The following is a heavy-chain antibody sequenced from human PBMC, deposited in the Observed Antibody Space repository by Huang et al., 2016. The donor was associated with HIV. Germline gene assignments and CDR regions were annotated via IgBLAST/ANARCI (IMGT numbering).Heavy chain of an antibody. Sequence: QVQLVQSGAEFKKPGASLKLSCAASGYIFTTYSIHWFRRVPGQSLQWLGWITPGNGRIPFLQSFNGRVILSRDRSAATVYMQLSGLPADDTATYFCARAARGDGYHGAFDVWGQGTMVTV. CDR2: ITPGNGRI. CDR3: ARAARGDGYHGAFDV. CDR1: GYIFTTYS. J-gene: IGHJ3*01. D-gene: IGHD2-2*03. V-gene: IGHV1-3*01.